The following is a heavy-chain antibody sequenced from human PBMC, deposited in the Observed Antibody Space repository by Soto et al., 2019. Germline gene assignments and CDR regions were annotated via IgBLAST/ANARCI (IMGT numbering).Heavy chain of an antibody. J-gene: IGHJ3*02. V-gene: IGHV4-4*02. D-gene: IGHD2-21*01. CDR3: ETRDGLRDLFYI. Sequence: SETLSVRCAGSGGSISSSQWWGWVRQSPGMGLEWIGEIYHSGSTNYNPSLYSRVTVSLDKSKNQFSLKLTSVTAADTAIYYCETRDGLRDLFYISGQGT. CDR1: GGSISSSQW. CDR2: IYHSGST.